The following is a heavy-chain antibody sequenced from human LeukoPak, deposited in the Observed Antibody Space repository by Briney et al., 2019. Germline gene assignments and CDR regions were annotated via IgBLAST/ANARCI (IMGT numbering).Heavy chain of an antibody. CDR1: GFTFSSYW. CDR3: AKKRGYSYGYADY. J-gene: IGHJ4*02. D-gene: IGHD5-18*01. Sequence: GGSLRFSCAASGFTFSSYWMSWVRQAPGKGLEWVSGISGSGGSTNYADSVKGRFSISRDNSKNTLYLQMNSLRAEDTAVYYCAKKRGYSYGYADYWGQGTLVTVSS. V-gene: IGHV3-23*01. CDR2: ISGSGGST.